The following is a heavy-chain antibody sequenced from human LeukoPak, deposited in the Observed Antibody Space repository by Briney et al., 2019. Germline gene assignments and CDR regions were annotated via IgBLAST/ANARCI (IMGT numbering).Heavy chain of an antibody. Sequence: SSETLSLTCTVSGGSISSGGYYWSWIRQHPGKGLEWIGYIYYSWSTYYNPSLKSRVTISVDTSKNQFSLKLSSVTAADTAVYYCASATAALSRYFDYWGQGTLVTVSS. CDR3: ASATAALSRYFDY. D-gene: IGHD6-13*01. CDR1: GGSISSGGYY. V-gene: IGHV4-31*03. CDR2: IYYSWST. J-gene: IGHJ4*02.